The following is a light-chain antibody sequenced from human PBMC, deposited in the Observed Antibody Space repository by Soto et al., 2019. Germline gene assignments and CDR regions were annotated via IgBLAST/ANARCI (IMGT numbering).Light chain of an antibody. Sequence: DIQMTQSPSTLSASVGDRVTITCRASQIISTWLAWYQQKPGKAPKLLIYKASHLESGVPSRFGGSGSGTEFTLTISSLQPDDFATYYCQHYNSYWTFGQGTKVEIK. CDR1: QIISTW. CDR3: QHYNSYWT. CDR2: KAS. V-gene: IGKV1-5*03. J-gene: IGKJ1*01.